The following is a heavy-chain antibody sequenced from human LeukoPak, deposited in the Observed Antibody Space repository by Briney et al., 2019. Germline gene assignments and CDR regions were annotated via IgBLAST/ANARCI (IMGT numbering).Heavy chain of an antibody. CDR1: GGSISSGGYY. CDR3: AGHDYGALGAFDY. Sequence: SQTLSLTRTVSGGSISSGGYYWSWIRQHPGKGLEWIGYIYYSGSTYYNPSLKSRVTISVDTSKNQFSLKLSSVTAADTAVYYCAGHDYGALGAFDYWGQGTLVTVSS. J-gene: IGHJ4*02. CDR2: IYYSGST. V-gene: IGHV4-31*03. D-gene: IGHD4-17*01.